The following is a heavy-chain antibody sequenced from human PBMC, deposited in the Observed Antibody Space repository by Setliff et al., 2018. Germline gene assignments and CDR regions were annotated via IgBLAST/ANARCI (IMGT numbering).Heavy chain of an antibody. D-gene: IGHD2-15*01. V-gene: IGHV1-18*01. CDR2: ISPYNGDA. J-gene: IGHJ4*02. Sequence: ASVKVSCKTSGYNFVTFGVNWVRQVPGQGFEWMGWISPYNGDANYAQKFQGRVTMTTDTSTGTAYMEPRTLSSDDTAVYYCTRGRGPRVVVAVPLDFWGQGTLVTVSS. CDR3: TRGRGPRVVVAVPLDF. CDR1: GYNFVTFG.